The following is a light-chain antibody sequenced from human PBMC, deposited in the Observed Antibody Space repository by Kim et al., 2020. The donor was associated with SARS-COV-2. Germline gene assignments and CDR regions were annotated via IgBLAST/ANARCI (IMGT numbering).Light chain of an antibody. CDR3: QQYYSYPRT. CDR1: QSISSY. CDR2: AAS. V-gene: IGKV1-8*01. J-gene: IGKJ1*01. Sequence: GSTGDRVTITCRASQSISSYLTWYQQKPGKAPKLLIYAASSLQSGVPSRFSGSGSGTDCTLTISSLQSEDFATYYCQQYYSYPRTFGQGTKVDIK.